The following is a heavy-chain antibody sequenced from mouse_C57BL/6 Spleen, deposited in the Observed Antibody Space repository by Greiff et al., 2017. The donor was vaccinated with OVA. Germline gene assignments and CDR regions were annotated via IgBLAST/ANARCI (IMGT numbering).Heavy chain of an antibody. CDR2: ISYSGST. CDR3: AREANDGYPWFAY. CDR1: GYSITSGYD. V-gene: IGHV3-1*01. D-gene: IGHD2-3*01. Sequence: EVKLMESGPGMVKPSQSLSLTCTVTGYSITSGYDWHWIRHFPGNKLEWMGYISYSGSTNYNPSLKSRISITHDTSKNHFFLKLNSVTTEDTATYYCAREANDGYPWFAYWGQGTLVTVSA. J-gene: IGHJ3*01.